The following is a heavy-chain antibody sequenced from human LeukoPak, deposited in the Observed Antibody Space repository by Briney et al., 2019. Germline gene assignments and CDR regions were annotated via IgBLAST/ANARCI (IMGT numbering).Heavy chain of an antibody. V-gene: IGHV1-2*02. CDR1: GYTFTGYY. Sequence: ASVKVSCKASGYTFTGYYMHWVRQAPGQGLEWMGWINPNSGGTNYAQKFQGRVTMTRGTSTSTVYMELSSLRSEDTAVYYCARHSSGGRYLDYWGQGTLVTVSS. D-gene: IGHD2-15*01. CDR3: ARHSSGGRYLDY. CDR2: INPNSGGT. J-gene: IGHJ4*02.